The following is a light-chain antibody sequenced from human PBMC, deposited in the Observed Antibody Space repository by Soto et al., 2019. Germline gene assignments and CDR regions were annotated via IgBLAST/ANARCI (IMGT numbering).Light chain of an antibody. J-gene: IGKJ2*02. CDR2: DAS. CDR1: QSVSSR. V-gene: IGKV3-20*01. CDR3: QQYFTSRT. Sequence: IVMTQSPATLSVSPGERATLSCRASQSVSSRLAWYQQKRGQAPRLLIYDASTRATGIPDRFSGSGSGTDFTLTISRLEPEDFAVYYCQQYFTSRTFGQGTKVDIK.